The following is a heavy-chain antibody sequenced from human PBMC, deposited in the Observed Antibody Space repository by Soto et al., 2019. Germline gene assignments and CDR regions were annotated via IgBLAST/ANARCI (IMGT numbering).Heavy chain of an antibody. CDR3: AKLESSLNYYDFWSGYYTFDY. V-gene: IGHV3-23*01. D-gene: IGHD3-3*01. J-gene: IGHJ4*02. Sequence: SLRLSCAASGFTFSSYAMSWVRQAPGKGLEWVSAISGSGGSTYYADSVKGRFTISRDNSKNTLYLQMNSLRAEDTAVYYCAKLESSLNYYDFWSGYYTFDYWGKGTLVTVSS. CDR2: ISGSGGST. CDR1: GFTFSSYA.